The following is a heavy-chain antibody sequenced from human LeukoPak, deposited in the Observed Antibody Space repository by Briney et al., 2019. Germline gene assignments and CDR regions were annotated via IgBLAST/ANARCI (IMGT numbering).Heavy chain of an antibody. D-gene: IGHD2-15*01. CDR3: AKDWARYCSGGSCLRGSYFDY. CDR2: ISGSGGST. Sequence: GSLRLSCAASGFTFSSYAMSWVRQAPGKGLEWVSAISGSGGSTYYADSVKGRFTISRDNSKNTLYLQMNSLRAEDTAVYYCAKDWARYCSGGSCLRGSYFDYWGQGTLVTVSS. V-gene: IGHV3-23*01. J-gene: IGHJ4*02. CDR1: GFTFSSYA.